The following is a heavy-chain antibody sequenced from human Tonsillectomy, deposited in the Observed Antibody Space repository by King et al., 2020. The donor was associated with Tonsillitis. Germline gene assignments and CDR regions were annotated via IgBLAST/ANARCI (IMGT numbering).Heavy chain of an antibody. D-gene: IGHD5/OR15-5a*01. CDR1: GFTFSNYA. CDR2: ISASGGST. V-gene: IGHV3-23*04. Sequence: VQLVESGGGLVQPGGSLRLSCAASGFTFSNYAMSWVRQAPGKGLEWVSGISASGGSTYSADSVKGRFTISRDNSKNTLYLQMNSLRAEDTAVYYCAKYKVSTMPLDAFYFWGQGTMVTVSS. CDR3: AKYKVSTMPLDAFYF. J-gene: IGHJ3*01.